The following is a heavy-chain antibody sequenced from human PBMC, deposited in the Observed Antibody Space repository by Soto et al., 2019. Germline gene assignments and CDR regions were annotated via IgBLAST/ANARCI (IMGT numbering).Heavy chain of an antibody. CDR1: RFTLSNYW. CDR2: IKSDGSYT. CDR3: EWSYWPVVNF. J-gene: IGHJ4*02. V-gene: IGHV3-74*01. Sequence: EVQLVESGGGLVQPGGSLRLSCEASRFTLSNYWMHWVRQAPGKGLVWVSRIKSDGSYTSYADSVKGRFTISRDSAKNTVYLQMNSVTVEDTAVYYCEWSYWPVVNFWGQGIVVTVSS. D-gene: IGHD1-26*01.